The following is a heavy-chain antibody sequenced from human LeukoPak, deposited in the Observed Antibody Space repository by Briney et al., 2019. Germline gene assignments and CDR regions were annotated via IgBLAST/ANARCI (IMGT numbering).Heavy chain of an antibody. J-gene: IGHJ3*02. D-gene: IGHD6-19*01. CDR2: INPNSGGT. CDR3: ARDAHSSGWYYAFDI. CDR1: GYTFTGYY. V-gene: IGHV1-2*02. Sequence: GASVKVSCKASGYTFTGYYMHWVRQAPGQGLEWMGWINPNSGGTNYAQKFQGRVTMTRDTSISTAYMELSRLRYDDTAVYYCARDAHSSGWYYAFDIWGQGTMVTVSS.